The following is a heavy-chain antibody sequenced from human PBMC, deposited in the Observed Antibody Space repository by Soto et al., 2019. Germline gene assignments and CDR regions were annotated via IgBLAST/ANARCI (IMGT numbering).Heavy chain of an antibody. CDR2: IGTAGAT. D-gene: IGHD2-21*01. Sequence: EVQLVESGGGLVQPGGSLRLSCAASGFTFSNYEMHWVRQVTGKGLEWVSGIGTAGATKYVGSVEGRFTISRDNAKHSLYLQMNSLRAEDTAVYYCAGRRQVINDYYGLADWGQGTTVIVSS. J-gene: IGHJ6*02. CDR3: AGRRQVINDYYGLAD. V-gene: IGHV3-13*01. CDR1: GFTFSNYE.